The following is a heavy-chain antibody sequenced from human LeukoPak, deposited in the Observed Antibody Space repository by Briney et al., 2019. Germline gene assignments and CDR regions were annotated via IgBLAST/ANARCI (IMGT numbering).Heavy chain of an antibody. V-gene: IGHV3-9*01. J-gene: IGHJ6*03. Sequence: GGSLRLSCAASGFTFDDYAMHWVRQAPGKGLEWVSLISWNSGTIGYADSVKGRFTISRDNSKNTLYLQMNSLRAEDTAVYYCAKVGTDLNYMDVWGKGTTVTVSS. D-gene: IGHD3/OR15-3a*01. CDR1: GFTFDDYA. CDR2: ISWNSGTI. CDR3: AKVGTDLNYMDV.